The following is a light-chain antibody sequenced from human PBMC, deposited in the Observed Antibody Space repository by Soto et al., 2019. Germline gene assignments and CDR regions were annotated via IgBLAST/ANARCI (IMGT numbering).Light chain of an antibody. Sequence: VLTQPPSVSAAPGQKVTVSCSGSGSNIENNFVSWYRQLPGTAPKLLIYENNRRPSGIPDRFSGSKSGTSATLDIAGLETGDEADYYCATWDTSLSAGVFGPGTKVTVL. CDR2: ENN. V-gene: IGLV1-51*02. CDR3: ATWDTSLSAGV. CDR1: GSNIENNF. J-gene: IGLJ1*01.